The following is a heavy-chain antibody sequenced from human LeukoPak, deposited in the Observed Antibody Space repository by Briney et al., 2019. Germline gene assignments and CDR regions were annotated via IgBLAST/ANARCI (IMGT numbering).Heavy chain of an antibody. J-gene: IGHJ6*02. V-gene: IGHV1-18*01. CDR1: GYTFTSYG. CDR3: ARDRGMGGWWELPYYYYYGMDV. Sequence: ASVKVSCRASGYTFTSYGISWVRQAPGQGLEWMEWISAYNGNTNYAQKLQGRVTMTTDTSTSTAYMELRSLRSDDTAVYYCARDRGMGGWWELPYYYYYGMDVWGQGTTVTVSS. D-gene: IGHD1-26*01. CDR2: ISAYNGNT.